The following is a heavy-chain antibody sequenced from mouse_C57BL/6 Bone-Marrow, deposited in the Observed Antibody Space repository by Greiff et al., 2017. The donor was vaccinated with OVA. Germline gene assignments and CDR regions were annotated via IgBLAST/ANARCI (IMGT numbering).Heavy chain of an antibody. CDR3: AGQGKLTKVVATDYFDS. D-gene: IGHD1-1*02. CDR1: GFTFSDYG. Sequence: EVKLVESGGGLVKPGGSLKLSCAASGFTFSDYGMHWVRQAPEKGLEWVAYISSGSSTIYYADTVKGRFTISRDNAKNTLFLQMTGKRSKDTAMYNCAGQGKLTKVVATDYFDSWGKGTTPAVPS. V-gene: IGHV5-17*01. CDR2: ISSGSSTI. J-gene: IGHJ2*01.